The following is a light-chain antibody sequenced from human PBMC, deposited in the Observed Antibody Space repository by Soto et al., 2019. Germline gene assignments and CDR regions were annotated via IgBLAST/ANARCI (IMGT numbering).Light chain of an antibody. CDR3: QQSYSTPLT. CDR1: QSISSY. J-gene: IGKJ3*01. V-gene: IGKV1-39*01. CDR2: AAS. Sequence: DIQMTQSPSSLSASVGDRVTITCRASQSISSYLNWYQQKPWKAPKLLIYAASSLQSGVPSRFSGSGSGTDFTLTISSLQPEDFATYYCQQSYSTPLTFGPGTKVDTK.